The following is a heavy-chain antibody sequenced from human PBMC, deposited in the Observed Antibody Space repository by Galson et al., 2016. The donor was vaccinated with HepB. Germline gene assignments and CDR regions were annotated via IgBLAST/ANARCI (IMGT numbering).Heavy chain of an antibody. V-gene: IGHV3-23*01. J-gene: IGHJ4*02. CDR2: LSSSGDNT. CDR3: AKEDYDGYEGRFDY. Sequence: SLRLSCAASGFTFSSYAMSWVRQAPGKGLEWVSTLSSSGDNTHYADSLKGRFSISRDNSRNTLYLQIHSLRAEDTALYYCAKEDYDGYEGRFDYWGQGTLVTVSS. D-gene: IGHD4-17*01. CDR1: GFTFSSYA.